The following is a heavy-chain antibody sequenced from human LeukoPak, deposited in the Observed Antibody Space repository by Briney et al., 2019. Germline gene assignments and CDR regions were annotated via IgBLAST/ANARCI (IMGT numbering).Heavy chain of an antibody. D-gene: IGHD3-16*01. V-gene: IGHV4-30-4*08. J-gene: IGHJ5*02. CDR2: IYHSGSM. Sequence: SETLSLTCTVSGGSISSGDYHWSWIRQPPGKGLEWIGYIYHSGSMSYNPSLKSRVTISVDTSKNQFSLRLTSVTAADTAVYYCARGHGLRLGELSFNWFDPWGQGTLVTVSS. CDR3: ARGHGLRLGELSFNWFDP. CDR1: GGSISSGDYH.